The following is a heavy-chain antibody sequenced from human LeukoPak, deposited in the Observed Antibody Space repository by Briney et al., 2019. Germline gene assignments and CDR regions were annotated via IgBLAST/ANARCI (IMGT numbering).Heavy chain of an antibody. D-gene: IGHD6-13*01. V-gene: IGHV3-30*02. J-gene: IGHJ4*02. CDR2: IRYDGSNK. CDR3: AKGHSSSWYSAYFDY. Sequence: GGSLSPSCAAPGLTLSTYGLNWFRKPQGKGLEWVEFIRYDGSNKYYADSVKGRFTISRDNSKNTVYLQMNSLRAEDTAVYYCAKGHSSSWYSAYFDYWGQGTLVTVSS. CDR1: GLTLSTYG.